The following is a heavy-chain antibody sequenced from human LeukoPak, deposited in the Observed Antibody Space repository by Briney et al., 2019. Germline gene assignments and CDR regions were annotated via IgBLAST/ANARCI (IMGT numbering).Heavy chain of an antibody. D-gene: IGHD2-2*02. CDR3: ARVLSLGSLGY. CDR1: GCFFSTYG. CDR2: IRHDGGKK. V-gene: IGHV3-33*01. Sequence: GRSLTLSCTASGCFFSTYGCHWLRQAPGKGLEWVGAIRHDGGKKHYADSMKRRFTISKNATKHTLYLLMNGLAAEGTAISYRARVLSLGSLGYRGQGPRVILSS. J-gene: IGHJ4*02.